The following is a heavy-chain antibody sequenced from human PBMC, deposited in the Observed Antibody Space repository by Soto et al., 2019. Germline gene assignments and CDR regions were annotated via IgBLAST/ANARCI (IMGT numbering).Heavy chain of an antibody. CDR1: EFIFSDYY. Sequence: AGSLRLSCAASEFIFSDYYMSWIRQAPGKGLEWVSYISNSGSTIYYADSVKGRFTISRDNAKNSLYLQMNSLRAEDTAVYYCARGLRYSSRTYDYWGQGTLVTVSS. CDR2: ISNSGSTI. V-gene: IGHV3-11*01. D-gene: IGHD6-13*01. CDR3: ARGLRYSSRTYDY. J-gene: IGHJ4*02.